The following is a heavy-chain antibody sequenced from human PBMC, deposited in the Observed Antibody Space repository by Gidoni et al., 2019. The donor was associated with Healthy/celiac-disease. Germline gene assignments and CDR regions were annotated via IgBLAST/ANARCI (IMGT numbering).Heavy chain of an antibody. Sequence: QVQLVESGGGVVQPGRSLSLSCAASGFTFSSYGMYWVRQAPGKGLEWVAVIWYDGSNKYYEDSVKGRFTISRDNSKNTLYLQMNSLRAEDTAVYYCARERGGNAFDIWGQGTMVTVSS. CDR1: GFTFSSYG. CDR3: ARERGGNAFDI. V-gene: IGHV3-33*01. J-gene: IGHJ3*02. CDR2: IWYDGSNK. D-gene: IGHD3-16*01.